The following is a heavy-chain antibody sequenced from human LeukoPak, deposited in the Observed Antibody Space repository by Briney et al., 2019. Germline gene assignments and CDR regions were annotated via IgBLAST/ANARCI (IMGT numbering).Heavy chain of an antibody. CDR2: IYYSGST. V-gene: IGHV4-59*05. CDR3: ATLGSSSSGSY. Sequence: SETLSLTCTVSGGSISSYYWSWIRQPPGKGLEWIGSIYYSGSTYYNPSLKSRVTISVDTSKNQFSLKLSSVTAADTAVYYCATLGSSSSGSYWGQGTLVTVSS. J-gene: IGHJ4*02. CDR1: GGSISSYY. D-gene: IGHD6-6*01.